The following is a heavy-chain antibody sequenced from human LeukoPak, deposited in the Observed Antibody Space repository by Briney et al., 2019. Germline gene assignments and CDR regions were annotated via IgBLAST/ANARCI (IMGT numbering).Heavy chain of an antibody. CDR1: GYSISSGYY. V-gene: IGHV4-38-2*02. CDR2: IYPSGTT. D-gene: IGHD6-13*01. J-gene: IGHJ5*02. CDR3: ARAYSSSWYFNWFDP. Sequence: PSETLSLTCTVSGYSISSGYYWGWIRQPPGKGLEWIGNIYPSGTTYYHPSLKTRVTISVDTSKNQFSLKLSSVTAADTAVYFCARAYSSSWYFNWFDPWGQGTLVTVSS.